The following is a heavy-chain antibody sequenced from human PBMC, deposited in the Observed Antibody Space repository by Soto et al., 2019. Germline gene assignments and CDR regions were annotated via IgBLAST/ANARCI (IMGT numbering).Heavy chain of an antibody. J-gene: IGHJ4*02. Sequence: QVQLAQSGAEVKKPGASVKLSCKASGYTFTNYYIHWVRQAPGQGLEWMAIINPNGGSTNYAQKFQGRVTLTRDTSTSTVYMDLSSLKSEDTAVYYCARGLAAGDYWGQGTLVTVSS. V-gene: IGHV1-46*01. CDR3: ARGLAAGDY. CDR1: GYTFTNYY. CDR2: INPNGGST. D-gene: IGHD6-13*01.